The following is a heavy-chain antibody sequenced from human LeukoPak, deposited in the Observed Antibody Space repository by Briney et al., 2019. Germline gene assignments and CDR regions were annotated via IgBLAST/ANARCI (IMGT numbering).Heavy chain of an antibody. D-gene: IGHD5-12*01. J-gene: IGHJ6*03. CDR3: ARVPTSGYDFGWVLYYYYYMDV. V-gene: IGHV1-8*01. Sequence: ASVKVSCKASGYTFTSYDISWVRQATGQGLEWMGWMNPNSGNTGYAQKFQGRVTMTRNTSISTAYMELSSLRSEDTAVYYCARVPTSGYDFGWVLYYYYYMDVWGKGTTVTVSS. CDR1: GYTFTSYD. CDR2: MNPNSGNT.